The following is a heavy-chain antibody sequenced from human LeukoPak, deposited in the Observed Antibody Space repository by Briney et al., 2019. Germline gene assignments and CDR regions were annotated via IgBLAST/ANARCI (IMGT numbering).Heavy chain of an antibody. D-gene: IGHD1-1*01. CDR1: GFTFNRPW. CDR2: MDPSGSQK. CDR3: AIWTSGNY. V-gene: IGHV3-7*01. Sequence: GSLRLSCAASGFTFNRPWMNWVRQAPGKGLEWVANMDPSGSQKRYVDSVEGRFTISKDNPGASLYLDMHSLRAEDTAIYYCAIWTSGNYWGQGTLVTVSS. J-gene: IGHJ4*02.